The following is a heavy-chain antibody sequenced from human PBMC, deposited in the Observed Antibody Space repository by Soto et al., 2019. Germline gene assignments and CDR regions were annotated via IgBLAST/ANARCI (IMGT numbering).Heavy chain of an antibody. CDR3: ATPDASNDY. CDR2: ISYDGDNR. V-gene: IGHV3-30*03. J-gene: IGHJ4*02. CDR1: GFTFSSYG. D-gene: IGHD2-2*01. Sequence: QVQLVESGGGVVQPGRSLRLSCAASGFTFSSYGMHWVRQAPGKGLEWVAVISYDGDNRNYADSVKGRFTISRDNSKNTLDLRMNSLRVDDTAVYYCATPDASNDYWGQGTLVTVSS.